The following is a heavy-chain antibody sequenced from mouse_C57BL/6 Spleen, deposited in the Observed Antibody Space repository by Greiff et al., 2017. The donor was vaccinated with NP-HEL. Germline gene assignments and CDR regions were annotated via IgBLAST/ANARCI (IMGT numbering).Heavy chain of an antibody. Sequence: EVQLQQSGTVLARPGASVKMSCKTSGYTFTSYWMHWVKQRPGQGLEWIGAIYPGNSDTSYNQKFKGKAKLTAVTSASTAYMELSSLTNEDSAVYYCTSEGGGLRRNYFDYWGQGTTLTVSS. CDR3: TSEGGGLRRNYFDY. CDR2: IYPGNSDT. D-gene: IGHD2-4*01. V-gene: IGHV1-5*01. CDR1: GYTFTSYW. J-gene: IGHJ2*01.